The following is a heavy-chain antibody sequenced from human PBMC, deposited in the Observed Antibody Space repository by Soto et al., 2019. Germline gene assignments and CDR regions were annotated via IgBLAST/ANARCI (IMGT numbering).Heavy chain of an antibody. CDR2: IRAYDGNT. J-gene: IGHJ4*02. CDR1: GYSFASYG. CDR3: VRDEKGACGGSTCYYFDY. D-gene: IGHD2-15*01. Sequence: EASVKVSCKASGYSFASYGITWVRQAPGQGLEWMGWIRAYDGNTNSAQKLQGRVIMTTDTSTNTAYIELRSLTSDDTAVYYCVRDEKGACGGSTCYYFDYWGQGTLVTVSS. V-gene: IGHV1-18*01.